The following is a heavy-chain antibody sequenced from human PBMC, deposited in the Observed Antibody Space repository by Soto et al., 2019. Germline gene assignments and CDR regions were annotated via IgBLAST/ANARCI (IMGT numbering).Heavy chain of an antibody. CDR1: GGTFRTST. J-gene: IGHJ6*02. D-gene: IGHD3-16*02. CDR3: ARSLGVYVATYIVSAYGMDV. Sequence: QVQLVQSGAEVKRPGASVQVSCKASGGTFRTSTISWVRQAPGQGLEWMGRIIPILNIANYAQKFQGRVTFTADKSTNTGYMDMGSLRSKDTAVYYCARSLGVYVATYIVSAYGMDVWGQGTTVTVSS. CDR2: IIPILNIA. V-gene: IGHV1-69*02.